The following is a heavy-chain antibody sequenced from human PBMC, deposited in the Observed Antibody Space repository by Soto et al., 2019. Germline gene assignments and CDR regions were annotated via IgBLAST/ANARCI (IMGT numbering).Heavy chain of an antibody. V-gene: IGHV3-33*01. J-gene: IGHJ6*02. CDR1: GFTFSSYG. CDR3: ARDAPPDIVLVPAALPLYYYYGMDV. D-gene: IGHD2-2*01. Sequence: QVQLVESGGGVVQPGRSLRLSCAASGFTFSSYGMHWVRQAPGKGLEWVAVIWYDGSNKYYADSVKGRFTISRDNSKNTLYLQMNSLRAEDTAVYYCARDAPPDIVLVPAALPLYYYYGMDVCGQGTTVTVSS. CDR2: IWYDGSNK.